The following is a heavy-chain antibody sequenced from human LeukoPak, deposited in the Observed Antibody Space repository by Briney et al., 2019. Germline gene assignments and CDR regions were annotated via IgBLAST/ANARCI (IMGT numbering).Heavy chain of an antibody. V-gene: IGHV4-38-2*02. CDR2: IYHSGST. CDR1: GYSISSGYY. J-gene: IGHJ4*02. CDR3: AGARWGFGESRTFDY. Sequence: PSETLSLTCTVSGYSISSGYYWGWIRQPPGKGLEWIGSIYHSGSTYYNPSLKSRVTISVDTSKNQFSLKLSSVTAADTAVYYCAGARWGFGESRTFDYWGQGTLVTVSS. D-gene: IGHD3-10*01.